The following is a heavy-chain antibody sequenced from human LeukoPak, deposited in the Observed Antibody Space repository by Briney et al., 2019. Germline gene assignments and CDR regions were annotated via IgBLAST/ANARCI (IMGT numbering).Heavy chain of an antibody. CDR3: ATSPNWRFDS. CDR1: GYTFTTCS. CDR2: INPDNGNT. D-gene: IGHD7-27*01. V-gene: IGHV1-18*01. Sequence: ASVKVSCKASGYTFTTCSISWVRQGPGQGLEWMGWINPDNGNTNYAQNLKDRVTMTTDTSTSTAYMELRSLRSDDTAVYFCATSPNWRFDSWGQGTLVTVSS. J-gene: IGHJ4*02.